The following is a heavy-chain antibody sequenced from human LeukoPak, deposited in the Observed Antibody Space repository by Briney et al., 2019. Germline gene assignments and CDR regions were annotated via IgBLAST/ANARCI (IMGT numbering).Heavy chain of an antibody. CDR3: ARDRIAVAGTNYYYGMDV. V-gene: IGHV1-18*04. J-gene: IGHJ6*04. CDR2: ISAYNGNT. D-gene: IGHD6-19*01. Sequence: ASVKVSCKASGYTFTSYGISWVRQAPGQGLEWMGWISAYNGNTNYAQKLQGRVTMTTDTSTSTAYMELRSLRSDDTAVYYRARDRIAVAGTNYYYGMDVWGKGTTVTVSS. CDR1: GYTFTSYG.